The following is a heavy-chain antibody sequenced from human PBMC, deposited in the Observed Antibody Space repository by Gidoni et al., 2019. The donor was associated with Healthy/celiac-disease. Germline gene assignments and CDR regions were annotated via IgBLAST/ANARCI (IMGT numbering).Heavy chain of an antibody. CDR2: ISWNSGSI. J-gene: IGHJ5*02. Sequence: EVQLVESGGGLVQPGRSLRLSCAASGFTFDDYAMHWVRQAPGKGLEWVSGISWNSGSIGYADSVKGRFTISRDNAKNSLYLQMNSLRAEDTALYYCAKDRQAAAGMRGWFDPWGQGTLVTVSS. D-gene: IGHD6-13*01. CDR3: AKDRQAAAGMRGWFDP. CDR1: GFTFDDYA. V-gene: IGHV3-9*01.